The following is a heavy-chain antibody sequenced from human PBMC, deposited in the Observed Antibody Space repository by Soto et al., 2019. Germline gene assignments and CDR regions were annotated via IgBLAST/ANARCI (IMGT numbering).Heavy chain of an antibody. CDR1: GASVSSYY. CDR3: ARDVGKNY. V-gene: IGHV4-4*07. CDR2: IHSSGNL. D-gene: IGHD3-10*01. Sequence: SETLSLTCTFSGASVSSYYWSWFRQPVGKGLEWIGRIHSSGNLNYNPSLESRVTMSLDTSKNQFSLRLTSVTAADTALYLCARDVGKNYWGQGIRVTVSS. J-gene: IGHJ4*02.